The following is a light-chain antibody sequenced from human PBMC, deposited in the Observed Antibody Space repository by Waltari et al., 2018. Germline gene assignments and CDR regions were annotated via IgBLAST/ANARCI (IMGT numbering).Light chain of an antibody. CDR2: GAS. V-gene: IGKV1-39*01. CDR3: QQSYSHPYT. CDR1: QGISNS. Sequence: DIQMTQSPSSLSASVADIVTFTCRASQGISNSLVWFQQKPGKPPRLLIYGASHLQTGVPSRFSGSGSGTDFSVTISSLQPEDFATYYCQQSYSHPYTFGQGTKVEIK. J-gene: IGKJ2*01.